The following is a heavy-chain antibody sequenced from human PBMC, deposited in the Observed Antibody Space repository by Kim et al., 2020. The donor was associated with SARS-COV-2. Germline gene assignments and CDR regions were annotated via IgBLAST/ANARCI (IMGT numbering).Heavy chain of an antibody. CDR3: ARGRGYSYGYYYYGMDV. V-gene: IGHV4-34*01. CDR1: VGSFSGYY. J-gene: IGHJ6*02. CDR2: INHSGST. Sequence: SETLSLTCAVYVGSFSGYYWSWIRQPPGKGLEWIGEINHSGSTNYNPSLKSRVTISVDTSKNQFSLKLSSVTAADTAVYYCARGRGYSYGYYYYGMDVWGQGTTVTVSS. D-gene: IGHD5-18*01.